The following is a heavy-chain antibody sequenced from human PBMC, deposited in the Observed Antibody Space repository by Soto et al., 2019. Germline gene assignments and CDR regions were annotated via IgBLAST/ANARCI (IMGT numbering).Heavy chain of an antibody. CDR2: INAGNGNT. CDR3: ARAYDFWIGYQVWYYMDV. D-gene: IGHD3-3*01. V-gene: IGHV1-3*01. J-gene: IGHJ6*03. Sequence: QVQLVQSGAEVKKPGASVKVSCKASGYTFTTYAIHWVRQAPGQRLEWMGWINAGNGNTKYSQKFQGRVTITRDTSARTAYMELRSLRSEDTAVYYCARAYDFWIGYQVWYYMDVWGKGTTITVSS. CDR1: GYTFTTYA.